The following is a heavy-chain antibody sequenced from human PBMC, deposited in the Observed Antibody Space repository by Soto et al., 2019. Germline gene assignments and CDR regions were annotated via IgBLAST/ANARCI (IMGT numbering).Heavy chain of an antibody. CDR2: IYSGGST. CDR3: ARRYSSYDWDYFDY. D-gene: IGHD5-12*01. V-gene: IGHV3-53*04. Sequence: EVQLVESGGGLVQPGGSLRLSCAASGFTVSSNYMSWVRQAPGNGLEWVSVIYSGGSTYYADSVKGRFTISRHNSKNTLYLQMNSLRAEDTAVYYCARRYSSYDWDYFDYWGQGTLVTVSS. J-gene: IGHJ4*02. CDR1: GFTVSSNY.